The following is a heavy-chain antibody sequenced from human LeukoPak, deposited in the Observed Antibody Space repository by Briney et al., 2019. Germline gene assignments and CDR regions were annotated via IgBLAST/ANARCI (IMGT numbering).Heavy chain of an antibody. J-gene: IGHJ6*03. CDR3: ARASYMDV. Sequence: GASVKVSCKASGYTFTGDYMHWVRQAPGQGLEWMGWINPNSGGTEYAEEFQGRVTITRDTSINTAYMELTGLTSDDAAVYYCARASYMDVWGKGTTVTVSS. V-gene: IGHV1-2*02. CDR2: INPNSGGT. CDR1: GYTFTGDY.